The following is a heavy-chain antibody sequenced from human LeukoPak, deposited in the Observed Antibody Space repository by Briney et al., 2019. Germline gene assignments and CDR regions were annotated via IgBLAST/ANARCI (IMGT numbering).Heavy chain of an antibody. CDR3: ARMGFSGWMIVVSDAFDI. CDR2: ISAYNGNT. CDR1: GYTFTSYG. Sequence: ASVKVSCKASGYTFTSYGISWVRQAPGQGLEWMGWISAYNGNTNYAQKLQGRVTMTTDTSTSTAYMELRSLRSDDTAGYYCARMGFSGWMIVVSDAFDIWGQGTMVTVSS. J-gene: IGHJ3*02. V-gene: IGHV1-18*01. D-gene: IGHD3-22*01.